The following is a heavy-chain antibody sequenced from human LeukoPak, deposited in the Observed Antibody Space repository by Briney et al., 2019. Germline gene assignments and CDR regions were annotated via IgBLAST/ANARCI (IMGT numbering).Heavy chain of an antibody. D-gene: IGHD3-22*01. CDR1: GFTVSSNY. Sequence: GGSLRLSCAASGFTVSSNYMSWVRQAPGKGLEWVSVIYSGGSTYYADSVKGRFTISRDNSKNTLYLQMNSLRAEDTAVYYCAREGYYDSSGGSDAFDIWGQGTMVTVSS. CDR2: IYSGGST. CDR3: AREGYYDSSGGSDAFDI. V-gene: IGHV3-66*01. J-gene: IGHJ3*02.